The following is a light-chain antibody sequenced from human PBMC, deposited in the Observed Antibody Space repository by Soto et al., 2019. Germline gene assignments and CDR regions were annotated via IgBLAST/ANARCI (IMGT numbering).Light chain of an antibody. CDR1: QSISTS. CDR3: QEYDDNSPT. Sequence: DIQMTQSPSTLSASVGDRVTITCRASQSISTSLAWYQQKPGKAPKLLISGASSLESGVPSRFSGRGSGTEFILTIASLQTDDLATYFCQEYDDNSPTVGPGTKV. V-gene: IGKV1-5*01. J-gene: IGKJ3*01. CDR2: GAS.